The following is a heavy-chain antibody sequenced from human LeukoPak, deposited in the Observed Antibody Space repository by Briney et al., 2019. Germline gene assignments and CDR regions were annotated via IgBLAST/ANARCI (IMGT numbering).Heavy chain of an antibody. CDR1: GFTFSSYG. J-gene: IGHJ3*02. CDR3: ARVDSSGYYLVGACDI. CDR2: ISGSGGST. V-gene: IGHV3-23*01. Sequence: GGSLRLSCAASGFTFSSYGMSWVRQAPGKGLEWVSAISGSGGSTYYADSVKGRFTISRDNAKNSLYLQMNSLRAEDTAVYYCARVDSSGYYLVGACDIWGQGTTVTVSS. D-gene: IGHD3-22*01.